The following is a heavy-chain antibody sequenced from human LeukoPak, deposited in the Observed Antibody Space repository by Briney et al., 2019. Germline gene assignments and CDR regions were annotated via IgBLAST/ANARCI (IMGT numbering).Heavy chain of an antibody. J-gene: IGHJ6*02. CDR3: ARVRPTIAAAAGRYYYYGMDV. CDR1: GGSFSGYY. CDR2: INHSGST. V-gene: IGHV4-34*01. D-gene: IGHD6-13*01. Sequence: SETLSLTCAVYGGSFSGYYWSWIRQPPGKGLEWIGEINHSGSTNYNPSLKSRVTISVDTSKNQFSLKLSSVTAADTAVYYCARVRPTIAAAAGRYYYYGMDVWGQGTTVTVSS.